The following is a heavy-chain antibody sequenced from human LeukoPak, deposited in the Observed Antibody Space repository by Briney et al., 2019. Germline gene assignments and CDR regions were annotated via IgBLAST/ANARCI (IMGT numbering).Heavy chain of an antibody. D-gene: IGHD2-2*01. CDR1: GCTFTSYD. J-gene: IGHJ6*02. CDR3: ARGIPLGYCSSTSCYEDAYYYYYGMDV. CDR2: MNPNSGNT. V-gene: IGHV1-8*01. Sequence: ASVKVSCKASGCTFTSYDTNWVRQATGQGLEWMGWMNPNSGNTGYAQKFQGRVTMTRNTSISTAYMELSSLRSEDTAVYYCARGIPLGYCSSTSCYEDAYYYYYGMDVWGQGTTVTVSS.